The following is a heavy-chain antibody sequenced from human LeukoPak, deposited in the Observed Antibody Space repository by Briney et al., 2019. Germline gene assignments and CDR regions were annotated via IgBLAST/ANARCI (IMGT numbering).Heavy chain of an antibody. J-gene: IGHJ4*02. V-gene: IGHV4-39*07. D-gene: IGHD3-9*01. CDR3: ARDYYDILTGQLEPLDY. CDR2: IYYSGST. Sequence: PSETLSLTCTVSGGSISSYYWSWIRQPPGKGLEWIGSIYYSGSTYYNPSLKGRVTISVDTSKNQFSLKLSSVTAADTAVYYCARDYYDILTGQLEPLDYWGQGTLVTVSS. CDR1: GGSISSYY.